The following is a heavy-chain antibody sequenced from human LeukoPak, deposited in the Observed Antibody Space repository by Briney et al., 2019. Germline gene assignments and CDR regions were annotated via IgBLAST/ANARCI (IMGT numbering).Heavy chain of an antibody. V-gene: IGHV1-69*06. CDR1: GGTFSSYA. CDR3: ARRGSSGSYYNNWFDP. J-gene: IGHJ5*02. CDR2: IIPIFGTA. D-gene: IGHD3-10*01. Sequence: SVKVSCKASGGTFSSYAISWVRQAPGQRLEWMGGIIPIFGTANYAQKFQGRVTITADKSTSTAYMELSSLRSEDTAVYYCARRGSSGSYYNNWFDPWGQGTLVTVSS.